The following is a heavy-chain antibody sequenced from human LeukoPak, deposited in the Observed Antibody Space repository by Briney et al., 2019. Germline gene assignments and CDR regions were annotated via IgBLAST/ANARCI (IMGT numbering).Heavy chain of an antibody. CDR2: ISAYNGNT. Sequence: ASVNVSCKASGYTFTSYGISWVRQAPGQGLEWMGWISAYNGNTNYAQKLQGRVTMTTDTSTSTVYMELRSLRSDDTAVYYCARDSSNSSSSYWGQGTLVTVSS. V-gene: IGHV1-18*01. J-gene: IGHJ4*02. CDR1: GYTFTSYG. D-gene: IGHD6-6*01. CDR3: ARDSSNSSSSY.